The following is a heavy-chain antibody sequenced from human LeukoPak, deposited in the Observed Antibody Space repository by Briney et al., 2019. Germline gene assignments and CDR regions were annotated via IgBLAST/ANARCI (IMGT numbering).Heavy chain of an antibody. Sequence: SETLSLTCTVSGGSISSYYWSWIRQPPGKGLEWIGYIYYSGSTNYNPSLKSRVTISVGTSKNQFSLKLSSVTAADTAVYYCARTRYSSGWFDYWGQGTLVTVSS. CDR3: ARTRYSSGWFDY. J-gene: IGHJ4*02. CDR2: IYYSGST. D-gene: IGHD6-19*01. V-gene: IGHV4-59*01. CDR1: GGSISSYY.